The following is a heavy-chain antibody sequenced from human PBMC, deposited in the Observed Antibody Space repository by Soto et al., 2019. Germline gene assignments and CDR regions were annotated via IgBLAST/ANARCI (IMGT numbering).Heavy chain of an antibody. CDR1: GFTFSSYS. J-gene: IGHJ4*02. V-gene: IGHV3-23*01. Sequence: EVQLLESGGGLVQPGGSLRISCAASGFTFSSYSTTWVRQAPGKGLEWVSAISGSGGSAYYADSVKGRFTISRDNSKNTLYLQMNSLRAEDTAVYYCAKKDGSWYHPAGDYWGQGTLVTVSP. CDR3: AKKDGSWYHPAGDY. D-gene: IGHD6-13*01. CDR2: ISGSGGSA.